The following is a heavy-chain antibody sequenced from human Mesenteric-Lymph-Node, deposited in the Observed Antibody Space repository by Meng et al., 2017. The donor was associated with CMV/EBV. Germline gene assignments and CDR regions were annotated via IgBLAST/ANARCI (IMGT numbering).Heavy chain of an antibody. D-gene: IGHD1-1*01. CDR3: ARGVVQMGPDV. CDR2: ISWNSGSI. V-gene: IGHV3-9*01. CDR1: GFTFDDYA. J-gene: IGHJ6*02. Sequence: SLKISCAASGFTFDDYAMHWVRQAPGKGLEWVSGISWNSGSIGYADSVKGRFTISRDNAKNSLYLQMNSLRAEDTAVYYCARGVVQMGPDVWGQGTTVTVSS.